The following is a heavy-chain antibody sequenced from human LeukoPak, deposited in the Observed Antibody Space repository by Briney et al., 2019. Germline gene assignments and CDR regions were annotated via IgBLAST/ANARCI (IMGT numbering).Heavy chain of an antibody. V-gene: IGHV4-59*12. CDR1: GGSINNYY. Sequence: KTSETLSLTYTVSGGSINNYYWSWIRQPPGKGLEWIGYIYYSGSTYYNPSLKSRVTISVDTSKNQFSLKLSSVTAADTAVYYCARMRGIAYCGGDCYMGNYYYMDVWGKGTTVTVSS. CDR3: ARMRGIAYCGGDCYMGNYYYMDV. D-gene: IGHD2-21*02. J-gene: IGHJ6*03. CDR2: IYYSGST.